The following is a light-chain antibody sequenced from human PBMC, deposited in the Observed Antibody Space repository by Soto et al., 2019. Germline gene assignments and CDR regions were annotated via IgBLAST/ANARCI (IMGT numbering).Light chain of an antibody. Sequence: EIVLTQSPATLSLSPGERATLSCRASQSVSSYVAWYQQKPGQAPRLLIDDASNRATGIPARFSGSGSGTDFTLTISSLEPEDFAVYYCQQRSNWPPVTFGGGTKVEIK. CDR1: QSVSSY. CDR2: DAS. CDR3: QQRSNWPPVT. J-gene: IGKJ4*01. V-gene: IGKV3-11*01.